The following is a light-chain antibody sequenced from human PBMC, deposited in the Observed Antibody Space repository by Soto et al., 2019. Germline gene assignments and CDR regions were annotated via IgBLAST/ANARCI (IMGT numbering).Light chain of an antibody. CDR2: DAS. CDR3: QHMRT. J-gene: IGKJ1*01. V-gene: IGKV1-5*01. Sequence: DIQMTQSPSTLSASVGDRVTITCRASQSISSWLAWYQQKPGKAPKVLIYDASNLETGVPSRFSGSGSGTEFSLTISSLQPDDFGSYYCQHMRTFGQGTKVDIK. CDR1: QSISSW.